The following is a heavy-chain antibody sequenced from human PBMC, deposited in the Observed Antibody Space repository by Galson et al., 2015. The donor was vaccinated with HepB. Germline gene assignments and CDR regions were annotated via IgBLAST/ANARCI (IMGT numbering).Heavy chain of an antibody. CDR2: IKSKTDGGTT. V-gene: IGHV3-15*01. J-gene: IGHJ6*04. Sequence: SLRLSCAASGFAFNNAWMNWVRQAPGKGLEWVGRIKSKTDGGTTEYAAPVKGRFTISRDDLKNSVYLQMNSLKTEDTALYYCARGGVWGKGTTVTVSS. D-gene: IGHD1-26*01. CDR1: GFAFNNAW. CDR3: ARGGV.